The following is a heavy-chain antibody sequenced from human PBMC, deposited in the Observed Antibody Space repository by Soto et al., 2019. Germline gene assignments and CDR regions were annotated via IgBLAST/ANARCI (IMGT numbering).Heavy chain of an antibody. CDR2: IFYRGKT. Sequence: SETLSLTCTVSGGSISSYYWSWIRQPPGKGLEWIGYIFYRGKTNYDPSLKSRVTISVDTSKNQFSLKLSSVTAADTAVYYCVRQPCSSTSCYFDPWGQGTLVTVSS. CDR1: GGSISSYY. CDR3: VRQPCSSTSCYFDP. V-gene: IGHV4-59*08. J-gene: IGHJ5*02. D-gene: IGHD2-2*01.